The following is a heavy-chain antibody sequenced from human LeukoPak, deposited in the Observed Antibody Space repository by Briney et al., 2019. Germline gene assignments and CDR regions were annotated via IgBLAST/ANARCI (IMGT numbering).Heavy chain of an antibody. CDR2: IGSGVDP. V-gene: IGHV3-13*05. CDR1: GFTFSSYD. D-gene: IGHD6-19*01. J-gene: IGHJ4*02. Sequence: PGGSLRLSCAPSGFTFSSYDIHWVRQAAGAGLEGVSAIGSGVDPYYAGSVKRRFTISRENAKNPLYLQMNSLGAGDTAVYYCARGTSSGFDYWGLGTLVTVSS. CDR3: ARGTSSGFDY.